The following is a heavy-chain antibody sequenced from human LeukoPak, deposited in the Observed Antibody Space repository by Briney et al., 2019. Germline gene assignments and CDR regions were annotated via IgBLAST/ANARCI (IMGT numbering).Heavy chain of an antibody. J-gene: IGHJ4*02. D-gene: IGHD3-10*01. CDR1: GGSFSGYY. Sequence: SETLSLTCAVYGGSFSGYYWSWIRQPPGKGLEWIGEINHSGSTNYNPSLKSRVTISVDTSKNQFSPKLSSVTAADTAVYYCARVPYYYGSGSYYNNWGQGTLVTVSS. CDR3: ARVPYYYGSGSYYNN. V-gene: IGHV4-34*01. CDR2: INHSGST.